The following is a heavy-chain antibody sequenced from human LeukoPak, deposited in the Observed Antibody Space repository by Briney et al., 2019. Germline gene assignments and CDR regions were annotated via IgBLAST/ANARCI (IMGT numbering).Heavy chain of an antibody. CDR1: GFTFSSYG. D-gene: IGHD3-22*01. CDR2: IWYDGSNK. V-gene: IGHV3-33*01. J-gene: IGHJ6*02. CDR3: ARDISGGYDGLDV. Sequence: PGGSLRLSCAASGFTFSSYGMHWVRQAPGKGLEWVAVIWYDGSNKYYADSVKGRFTISRDNSKNTLYLQMNSLRAEDTAVYYCARDISGGYDGLDVWGQGTTVTVSS.